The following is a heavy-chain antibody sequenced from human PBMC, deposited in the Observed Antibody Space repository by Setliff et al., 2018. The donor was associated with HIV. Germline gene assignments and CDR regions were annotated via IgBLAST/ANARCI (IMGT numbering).Heavy chain of an antibody. D-gene: IGHD3-3*01. J-gene: IGHJ6*03. V-gene: IGHV3-73*01. CDR3: TRCPSYYDFWSGTYYYYYMDV. CDR1: GFTFSGSA. CDR2: IRNKADNYAT. Sequence: PGGSLRLSCAASGFTFSGSAMHWVRQASGKGLEWAGRIRNKADNYATAYAASVKGRFTVSRDDSKNTAYLQMNSLKTEDTAVYYCTRCPSYYDFWSGTYYYYYMDVWGKGTTVTDSS.